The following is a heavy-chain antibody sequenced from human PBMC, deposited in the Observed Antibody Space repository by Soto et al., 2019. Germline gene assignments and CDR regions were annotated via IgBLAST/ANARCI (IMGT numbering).Heavy chain of an antibody. J-gene: IGHJ4*02. CDR3: AKKVNSGSGSQFFDY. V-gene: IGHV3-23*01. CDR1: GFTFSSYS. D-gene: IGHD3-10*01. CDR2: FRSGGDDDTT. Sequence: TGGSLRLSCAASGFTFSSYSMSWVRQAPGKGLEWVSGFRSGGDDDTTYYADSVRGRFTISRDNSKNTLFLQMNSLRAEDTAIYYCAKKVNSGSGSQFFDYWGQGTLVTVCS.